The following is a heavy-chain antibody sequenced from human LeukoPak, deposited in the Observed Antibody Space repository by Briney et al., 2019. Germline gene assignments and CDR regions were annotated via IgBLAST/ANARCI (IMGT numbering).Heavy chain of an antibody. CDR3: ARDQGGYYSSSWVFDY. J-gene: IGHJ4*02. CDR1: GYTFTGYY. D-gene: IGHD6-13*01. Sequence: AASVKVSCKASGYTFTGYYMHWVLQAPGQGLEWMGWINPNSGGTNFAQNFQGRVTMTRDTSISTAYMELSRLRSDDTAVYYCARDQGGYYSSSWVFDYWGQGTLVTVSS. CDR2: INPNSGGT. V-gene: IGHV1-2*02.